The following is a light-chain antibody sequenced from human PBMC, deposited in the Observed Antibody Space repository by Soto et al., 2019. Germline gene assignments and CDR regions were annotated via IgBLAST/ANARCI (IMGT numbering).Light chain of an antibody. CDR3: QQYSASPT. J-gene: IGKJ4*02. CDR2: GAS. V-gene: IGKV3-15*01. CDR1: QSVGTT. Sequence: EIFMTQSPATLSVSPGEKVILSCRASQSVGTTLAWYQQKPGQAPSLLIRGASTRATGVPARFSGSGSGTEFTLTISRLQSEDLSIYYCQQYSASPTFGGGTTLEIK.